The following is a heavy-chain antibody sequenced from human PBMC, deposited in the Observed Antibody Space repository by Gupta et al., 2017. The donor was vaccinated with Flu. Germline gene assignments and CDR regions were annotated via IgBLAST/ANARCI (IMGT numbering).Heavy chain of an antibody. V-gene: IGHV3-21*01. CDR3: ARGLLQLTVTTEDY. J-gene: IGHJ4*02. CDR1: GFPFSRYS. CDR2: ISSSSSYI. Sequence: EVQLVESGGGLVKPGGSLRLSRSASGFPFSRYSMNWVTQAPGKGLEWVSSISSSSSYIYYADSGKGRFTISRDNAKNSLYLQMNSLRAEDTAVYYCARGLLQLTVTTEDYWGQGTLVTVSS. D-gene: IGHD4-17*01.